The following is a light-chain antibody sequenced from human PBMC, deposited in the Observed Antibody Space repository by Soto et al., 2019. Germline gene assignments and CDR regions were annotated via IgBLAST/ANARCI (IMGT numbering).Light chain of an antibody. V-gene: IGKV3-20*01. CDR2: GAS. J-gene: IGKJ1*01. CDR3: QQYGSSLWT. Sequence: EIVLTQSPGTLSLSPGERATLSCRASQSVSSSYLAWYQQKPGQGPRLLIYGASSRATGIPDRFSGSGSGTDFTLTISRLEPEDFAVCYCQQYGSSLWTFGQGTKVEIK. CDR1: QSVSSSY.